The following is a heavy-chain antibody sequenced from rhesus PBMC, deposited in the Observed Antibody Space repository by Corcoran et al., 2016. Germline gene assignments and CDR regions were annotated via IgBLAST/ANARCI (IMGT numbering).Heavy chain of an antibody. Sequence: QVQLQESGPGLVKPSETLSTTCPVSGPSIPSHYWLLLLRQTHGQGLEWIGNVGGSTGSTYYNPSLNSRVTISKDTSKNQFSLKLSSVTAADTAMYYCARHFYNSGYFPIDDAFDFWGQGLRVIVSS. CDR1: GPSIPSHYW. V-gene: IGHV4-65*02. D-gene: IGHD3-28*01. CDR2: VGGSTGST. CDR3: ARHFYNSGYFPIDDAFDF. J-gene: IGHJ3*01.